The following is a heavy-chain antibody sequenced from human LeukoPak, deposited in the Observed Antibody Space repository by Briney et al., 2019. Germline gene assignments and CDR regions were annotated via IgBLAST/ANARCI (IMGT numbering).Heavy chain of an antibody. CDR2: IYYSGST. CDR1: GGSISSSSYY. V-gene: IGHV4-39*01. CDR3: ARSGIVVVIAIPYFDY. Sequence: SETLSLTCTVSGGSISSSSYYWGWIRQPPGKGLEWIGSIYYSGSTYYNPSLKSRVTISVDTSKNQFSLKLSSVTAAHTAVYYCARSGIVVVIAIPYFDYWGQGTLVTVSS. D-gene: IGHD2-21*01. J-gene: IGHJ4*02.